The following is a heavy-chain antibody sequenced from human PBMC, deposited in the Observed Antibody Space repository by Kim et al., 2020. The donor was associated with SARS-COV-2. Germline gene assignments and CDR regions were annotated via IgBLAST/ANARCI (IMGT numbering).Heavy chain of an antibody. V-gene: IGHV3-30*18. CDR3: AKEGEAHSSSCIDY. D-gene: IGHD6-6*01. CDR2: ISYDGSNK. CDR1: GFTFSSYG. J-gene: IGHJ4*02. Sequence: GGSLRLSCAASGFTFSSYGMHWVRQAPGKGLEWVAVISYDGSNKYYADSVKGRFTISRDNSKNTLYLQMNSLRAEDTAVYYCAKEGEAHSSSCIDYWGQGTLVAVSS.